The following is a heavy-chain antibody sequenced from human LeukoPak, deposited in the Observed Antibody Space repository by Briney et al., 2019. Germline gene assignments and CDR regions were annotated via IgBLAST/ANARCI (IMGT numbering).Heavy chain of an antibody. Sequence: PGGPLRLSCAASGFTFSTYSMNWVRQAPGKGLEWVSSISSSSSYIYYTDSVKGRFTISRDNAKNSLYLQMNSPRAEDTAVYCCARDSSTIIDYWGQGTLVTVSS. J-gene: IGHJ4*02. D-gene: IGHD2-2*01. CDR2: ISSSSSYI. V-gene: IGHV3-21*01. CDR3: ARDSSTIIDY. CDR1: GFTFSTYS.